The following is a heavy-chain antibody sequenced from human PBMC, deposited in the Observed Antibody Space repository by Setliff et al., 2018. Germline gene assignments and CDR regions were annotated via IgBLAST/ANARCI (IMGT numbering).Heavy chain of an antibody. D-gene: IGHD6-19*01. CDR1: GGSISSDI. CDR3: ARGVSSVSWTPRY. V-gene: IGHV4-4*08. Sequence: SETLSLTCTVSGGSISSDIWSWIRQPPGKGLEWIGQIHTGSTNYNPSLRSRVTISVDMSKNQFSLKLNSVTAADTAVYYCARGVSSVSWTPRYWGRGILVTVSS. CDR2: IHTGST. J-gene: IGHJ4*02.